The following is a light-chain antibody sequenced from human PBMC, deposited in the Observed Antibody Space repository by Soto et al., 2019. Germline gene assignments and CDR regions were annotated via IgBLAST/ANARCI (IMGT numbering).Light chain of an antibody. V-gene: IGLV2-14*01. CDR2: EVS. J-gene: IGLJ3*02. CDR1: SSDVGGYNY. Sequence: QSALTQPASVSGSPGQSITISCTGTSSDVGGYNYVSWYQQHPGKAPKLMIYEVSNRPSGVSNRFSGSKSGNTASLTISGLQAEYEADYYCSSYTSSNTWVFGGGTTLTVL. CDR3: SSYTSSNTWV.